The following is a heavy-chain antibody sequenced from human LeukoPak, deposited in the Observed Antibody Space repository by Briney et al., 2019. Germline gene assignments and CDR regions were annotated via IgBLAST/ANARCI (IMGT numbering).Heavy chain of an antibody. D-gene: IGHD3-3*01. J-gene: IGHJ5*02. Sequence: GGSLRLSCAASGFTFSDYYMNWVRQAPGKGLEWVSSNSSSSSYIYYADSVKGRFTISRDNAKNSLYLQMNSLRAEDTAVYYCARDKASGFDPWGQGTLVTVSS. CDR1: GFTFSDYY. CDR2: NSSSSSYI. V-gene: IGHV3-21*01. CDR3: ARDKASGFDP.